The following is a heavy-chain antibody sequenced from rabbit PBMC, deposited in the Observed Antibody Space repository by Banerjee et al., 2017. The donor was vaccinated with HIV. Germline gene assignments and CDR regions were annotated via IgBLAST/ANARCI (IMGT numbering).Heavy chain of an antibody. CDR3: ARDTSSSFSSYGMDL. CDR1: GVSFSANSY. V-gene: IGHV1S40*01. CDR2: IDTGSSAFT. Sequence: QSLEESGGDLVKPGASLTLTCTASGVSFSANSYMCWVRQAPGKGLEWIACIDTGSSAFTYFASWAKGRFTISKTSSTTVTLQMTSLTAADTATYFCARDTSSSFSSYGMDLWGQGTLVTVS. D-gene: IGHD1-1*01. J-gene: IGHJ6*01.